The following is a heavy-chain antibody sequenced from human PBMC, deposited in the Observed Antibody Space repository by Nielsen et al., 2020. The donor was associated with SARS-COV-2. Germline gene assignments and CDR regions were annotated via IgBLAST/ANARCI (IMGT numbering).Heavy chain of an antibody. CDR2: ISGHGESA. Sequence: GESLKISCAASGFTFDDYGMHWVRQPPGKGLEWLSVISGHGESAHYADSLKGRFTISRDNAKNSLYLQMDSLRAEDTAFYYCARSGHCNGGICYFTEYFQDWGQGTLVTVSS. V-gene: IGHV3-20*04. CDR3: ARSGHCNGGICYFTEYFQD. J-gene: IGHJ1*01. CDR1: GFTFDDYG. D-gene: IGHD2-8*02.